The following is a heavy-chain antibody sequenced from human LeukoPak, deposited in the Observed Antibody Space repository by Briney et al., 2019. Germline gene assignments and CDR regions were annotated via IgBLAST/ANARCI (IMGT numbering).Heavy chain of an antibody. CDR3: ASEIRPNDY. J-gene: IGHJ4*02. CDR1: GFTVSSNY. Sequence: PGGSLRLSCAASGFTVSSNYMSWVRQAPGKGLEWVSVIYSGGSTYYADSVKGRFTISRDNSKDTLFLQLNSLRVEDTAVYYCASEIRPNDYWGQGTLVTVSS. CDR2: IYSGGST. V-gene: IGHV3-66*01.